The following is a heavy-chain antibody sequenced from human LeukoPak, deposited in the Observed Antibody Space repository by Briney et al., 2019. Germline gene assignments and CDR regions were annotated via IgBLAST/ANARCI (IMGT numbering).Heavy chain of an antibody. V-gene: IGHV1-24*01. D-gene: IGHD2-15*01. CDR1: GYTLTELS. CDR3: ATQRPSTDAALDY. Sequence: GASVKVSCKVSGYTLTELSMHWVRQAPGKGLERMGGFDPEDGETIYAQKFQGRDTMTEDTSTDTAYMELSSLRSEDTAVYYCATQRPSTDAALDYWGQGTLVTVSS. CDR2: FDPEDGET. J-gene: IGHJ4*02.